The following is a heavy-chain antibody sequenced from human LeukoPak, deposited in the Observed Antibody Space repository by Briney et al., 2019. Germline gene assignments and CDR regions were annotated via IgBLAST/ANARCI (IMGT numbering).Heavy chain of an antibody. D-gene: IGHD3-22*01. V-gene: IGHV3-30-3*01. CDR2: ISYDGSNK. CDR1: PFTLSSYA. Sequence: GGSLRLSCAASPFTLSSYAMHWVRQAPGKGLEWVAVISYDGSNKYYADSVKGRFTISRDNSKNTLYLQMNSLRAEDTAVYYCARDQYAYYYDSSGYYSAFDYWGQGTLVTVSS. J-gene: IGHJ4*02. CDR3: ARDQYAYYYDSSGYYSAFDY.